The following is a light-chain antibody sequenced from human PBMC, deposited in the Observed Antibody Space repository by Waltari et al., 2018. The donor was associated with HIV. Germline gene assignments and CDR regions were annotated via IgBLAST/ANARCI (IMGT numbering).Light chain of an antibody. J-gene: IGLJ2*01. Sequence: QSVLTQPPPVSPAPGPKVTISRPGSGSDIGNTYISWYPKFPGTAPKLLIYDNNKRPSGIPDRFSGSKSGTSATLAITGLQTGDEADYYCGTWDDHLRLFGGGTRLTVL. CDR2: DNN. V-gene: IGLV1-51*01. CDR3: GTWDDHLRL. CDR1: GSDIGNTY.